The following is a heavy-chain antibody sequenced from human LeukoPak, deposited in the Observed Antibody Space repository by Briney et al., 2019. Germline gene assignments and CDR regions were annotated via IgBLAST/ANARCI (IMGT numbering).Heavy chain of an antibody. CDR2: IKSKTDGGTP. CDR3: AKANCGSECYYYLDS. CDR1: GFTFSNAW. J-gene: IGHJ4*02. Sequence: KTGGSLRLSCAASGFTFSNAWMNWVRQAPGKGLEWVGRIKSKTDGGTPDYAAPVKGRFTVSRDDSKNTLYLQMNSLKTEDTGVYYCAKANCGSECYYYLDSWGQGTLVTVSS. V-gene: IGHV3-15*01. D-gene: IGHD2-21*01.